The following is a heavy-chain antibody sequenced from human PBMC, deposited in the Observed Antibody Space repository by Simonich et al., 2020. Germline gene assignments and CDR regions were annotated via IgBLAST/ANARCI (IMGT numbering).Heavy chain of an antibody. Sequence: QVKLVQSGAEVKKPGASVTVSCKASGYTFTSYVISWLRQAPGQGIEWMGWISAYNVNTNTAQKLQGRVTMTTDTSTSTAYMELRSLRSDDTAVYYCARDQGGRAAAATDYWGQGTLVTVSS. D-gene: IGHD6-13*01. CDR2: ISAYNVNT. V-gene: IGHV1-18*01. CDR1: GYTFTSYV. CDR3: ARDQGGRAAAATDY. J-gene: IGHJ4*02.